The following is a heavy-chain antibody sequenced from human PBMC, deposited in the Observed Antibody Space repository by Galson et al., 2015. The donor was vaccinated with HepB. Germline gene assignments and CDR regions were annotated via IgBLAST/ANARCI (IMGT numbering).Heavy chain of an antibody. V-gene: IGHV1-3*01. J-gene: IGHJ4*02. D-gene: IGHD1-26*01. CDR2: INAGNGNT. CDR1: GDTFSYYA. Sequence: SVKVSCKASGDTFSYYAIHWVRQAPGQRLEYMGWINAGNGNTKYSQEFQGRVTITRDTFASTAYMELTSLRSEDAAVYYCARELVGTTFFDYWGQGTLVTVSS. CDR3: ARELVGTTFFDY.